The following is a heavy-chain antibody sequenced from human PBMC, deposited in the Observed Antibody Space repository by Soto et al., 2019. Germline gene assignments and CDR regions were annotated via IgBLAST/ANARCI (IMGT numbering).Heavy chain of an antibody. V-gene: IGHV3-23*01. CDR1: GFTFSSGA. Sequence: PGGSLRLSCEASGFTFSSGAMSGVRRAPGEGLEWGSAISGSGGSTCYADSVKGRFTISRDNSKNTLYLQMNSLRAEDTAVYYCAKDGWSGYYPHSWGQGTPVTVSS. CDR3: AKDGWSGYYPHS. D-gene: IGHD3-3*01. CDR2: ISGSGGST. J-gene: IGHJ4*02.